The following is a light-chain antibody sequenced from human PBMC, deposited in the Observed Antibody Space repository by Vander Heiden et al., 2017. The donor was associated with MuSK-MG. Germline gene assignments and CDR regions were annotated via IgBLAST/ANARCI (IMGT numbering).Light chain of an antibody. CDR3: RQALQTPLT. Sequence: DIVMTQSPLSLPVTPGAPASISCRFSQSLLHSNGYNYLDWYLQKPGQSPQFLIYLGSVRASGVPDRISGSGSGTDFTLKISRVEAEDVGVYYCRQALQTPLTFGQGTMLXIK. J-gene: IGKJ2*01. V-gene: IGKV2-28*01. CDR1: QSLLHSNGYNY. CDR2: LGS.